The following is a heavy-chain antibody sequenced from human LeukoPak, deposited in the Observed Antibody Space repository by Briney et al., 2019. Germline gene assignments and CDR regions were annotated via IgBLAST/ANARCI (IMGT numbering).Heavy chain of an antibody. CDR1: GGSFSGYY. CDR2: INHSGST. J-gene: IGHJ5*02. D-gene: IGHD6-19*01. CDR3: ARAGWGRGGFDP. Sequence: PSETLSLTCAVYGGSFSGYYWSWIRQPSGKGLEWIGEINHSGSTNYNPSLKSRVTISVDTSKNQFSLKLSSVTAADTAVYYCARAGWGRGGFDPWGQGTLVTVSS. V-gene: IGHV4-34*01.